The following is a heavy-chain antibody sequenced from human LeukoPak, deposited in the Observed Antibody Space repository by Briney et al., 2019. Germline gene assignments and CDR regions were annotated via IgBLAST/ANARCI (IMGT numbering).Heavy chain of an antibody. Sequence: PGGSLRLSCAASGFTFSSCSMNWVRQAPGKGLEWVSYISSSSSTIYYADSVKGRFTISRDNAKNSLYLQMNSLRAEDTAVYYCARDKAYYGSGSYLSDAFDIWGQGTMVTVSS. D-gene: IGHD3-10*01. V-gene: IGHV3-48*01. J-gene: IGHJ3*02. CDR1: GFTFSSCS. CDR3: ARDKAYYGSGSYLSDAFDI. CDR2: ISSSSSTI.